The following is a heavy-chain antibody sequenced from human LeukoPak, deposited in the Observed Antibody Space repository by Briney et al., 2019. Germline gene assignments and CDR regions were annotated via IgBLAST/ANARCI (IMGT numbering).Heavy chain of an antibody. Sequence: GGSLRLSCAASGFTFSSFWMSWVRQAPGKGLEWVATIKPDGSENYYVDSVKGRFTISRDNAKNSLYLQINSLRAEDTAVYYCARSTAGFDYWGQGTLVTVSS. CDR2: IKPDGSEN. J-gene: IGHJ4*02. V-gene: IGHV3-7*01. D-gene: IGHD6-6*01. CDR3: ARSTAGFDY. CDR1: GFTFSSFW.